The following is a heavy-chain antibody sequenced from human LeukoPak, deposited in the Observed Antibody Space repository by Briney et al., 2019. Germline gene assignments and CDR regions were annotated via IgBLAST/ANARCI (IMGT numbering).Heavy chain of an antibody. CDR2: INPNSGGT. D-gene: IGHD3-3*01. CDR1: GYTFTGYY. Sequence: ASVKVSCKASGYTFTGYYMHWVRQAPGQGLEWMGWINPNSGGTNYAQKFQGRVTMTRDTSISTAYMELSRLRSDDTAVYYCARDPTGRLRFLEWVYFDYWGQGTLSPSPQ. J-gene: IGHJ4*02. CDR3: ARDPTGRLRFLEWVYFDY. V-gene: IGHV1-2*02.